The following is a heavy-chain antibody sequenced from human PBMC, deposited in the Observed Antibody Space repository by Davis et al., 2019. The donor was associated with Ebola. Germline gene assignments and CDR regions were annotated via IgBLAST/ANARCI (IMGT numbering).Heavy chain of an antibody. Sequence: GESLKISCAASGFTFSGYAMSWVRQAPGKGLEWVSAISGSGGSTYYADSVKGRFTISRDNSKNTLYLQMNSLRAEDTAVYYCAKDRPITMVQGVPFDYWGQGTLVTVSS. CDR1: GFTFSGYA. CDR2: ISGSGGST. CDR3: AKDRPITMVQGVPFDY. D-gene: IGHD3-10*01. J-gene: IGHJ4*02. V-gene: IGHV3-23*01.